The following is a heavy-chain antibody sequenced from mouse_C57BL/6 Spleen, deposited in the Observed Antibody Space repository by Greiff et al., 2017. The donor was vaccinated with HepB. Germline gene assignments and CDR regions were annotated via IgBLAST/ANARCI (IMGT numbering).Heavy chain of an antibody. CDR2: FYPGSGSI. V-gene: IGHV1-62-2*01. J-gene: IGHJ3*01. CDR1: GYTFTEYT. CDR3: ARHEGYDYDAAWFAY. Sequence: VHLVESGAELVKPGASVKLSCKASGYTFTEYTIHWVKQRSGQGLEWIGWFYPGSGSIKYNEKFKDKATLTADKSSSTVYMELSRLTSEDSAVYFCARHEGYDYDAAWFAYWGQGTLVTVSA. D-gene: IGHD2-4*01.